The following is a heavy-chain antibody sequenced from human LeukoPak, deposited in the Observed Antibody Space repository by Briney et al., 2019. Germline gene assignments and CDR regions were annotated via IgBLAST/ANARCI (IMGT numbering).Heavy chain of an antibody. CDR2: IISDGSSV. D-gene: IGHD4/OR15-4a*01. V-gene: IGHV3-74*01. Sequence: GGSLRLSCKASGVTFSDYWMHWVRQAPGKGPVWVSRIISDGSSVSYVDSVKGRFIMSRDNAKNTLYLQMNSLRVEDTAVYYCVRGARYNMDVWGQGTTVTVSS. CDR3: VRGARYNMDV. J-gene: IGHJ6*02. CDR1: GVTFSDYW.